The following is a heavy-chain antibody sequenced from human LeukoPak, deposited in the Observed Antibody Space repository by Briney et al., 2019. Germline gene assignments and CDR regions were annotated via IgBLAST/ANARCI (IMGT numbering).Heavy chain of an antibody. CDR3: ARDYYDSSGYYAYYYMDV. D-gene: IGHD3-22*01. CDR1: GGSISSYY. V-gene: IGHV4-4*07. Sequence: PSETLSLTCTVSGGSISSYYWSWIRQPAGKGLEWIGRMYTSGSTNYNPSLKSRVTMSVDTSKNQFSLKLSSVTAADTAVYYCARDYYDSSGYYAYYYMDVWGKGTTVTVSS. CDR2: MYTSGST. J-gene: IGHJ6*03.